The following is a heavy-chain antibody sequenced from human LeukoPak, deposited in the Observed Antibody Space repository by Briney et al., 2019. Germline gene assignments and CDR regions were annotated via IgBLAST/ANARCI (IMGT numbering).Heavy chain of an antibody. V-gene: IGHV1-3*01. Sequence: ASVKVSCKTSGYIFTTYAIHWVRQAPGQRLEWLGWIIVGNGNTKYSQKFQGRVTITSDTSASTAYMELSSLSSEDTAVYYCTRDAVVGTGIAFDVWGQGTLVTVSS. CDR1: GYIFTTYA. CDR2: IIVGNGNT. CDR3: TRDAVVGTGIAFDV. D-gene: IGHD1-26*01. J-gene: IGHJ3*01.